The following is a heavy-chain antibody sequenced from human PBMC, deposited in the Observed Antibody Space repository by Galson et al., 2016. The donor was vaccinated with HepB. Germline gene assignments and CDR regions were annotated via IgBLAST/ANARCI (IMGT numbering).Heavy chain of an antibody. Sequence: SLRLSCAASGFTFSNYNMNGVRQAPGKGLEWVSCISSSSTSIYYADSMKGRVTISRDNAKNSLYLQMNSLRAEDTAVYYCARGGQLGYWGQGTLVTVSS. CDR3: ARGGQLGY. D-gene: IGHD6-13*01. J-gene: IGHJ4*02. V-gene: IGHV3-21*01. CDR2: ISSSSTSI. CDR1: GFTFSNYN.